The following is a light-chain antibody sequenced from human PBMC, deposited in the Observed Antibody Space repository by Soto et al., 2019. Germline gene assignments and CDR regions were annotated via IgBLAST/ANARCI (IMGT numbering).Light chain of an antibody. V-gene: IGLV1-44*01. Sequence: QSVLTQPPSASGTPGQRVTISCSGRSSNIGSNTVNWYQQLPGTAPKLLIYSNTERRSGVPDRFSGSKSGTSASLAISGLQTGDDADYYCGTWDSSLSAGVFVGGTKLTVL. CDR3: GTWDSSLSAGV. CDR2: SNT. J-gene: IGLJ2*01. CDR1: SSNIGSNT.